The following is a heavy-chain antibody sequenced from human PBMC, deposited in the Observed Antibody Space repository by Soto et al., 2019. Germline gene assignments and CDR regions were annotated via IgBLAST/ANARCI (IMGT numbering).Heavy chain of an antibody. D-gene: IGHD3-9*01. J-gene: IGHJ5*02. CDR1: GGSFSGYY. Sequence: QVQLQQWGAGLLKPSETLSLTCAVYGGSFSGYYWSWIRQPPGKGLEWIGEINHSGSTNYNPSLKSRVTISVDTSKTQFSLKLSSVTAADTAVYYCAGLHYVILTGLAYWFDPWGQGTLVTVSS. CDR3: AGLHYVILTGLAYWFDP. V-gene: IGHV4-34*01. CDR2: INHSGST.